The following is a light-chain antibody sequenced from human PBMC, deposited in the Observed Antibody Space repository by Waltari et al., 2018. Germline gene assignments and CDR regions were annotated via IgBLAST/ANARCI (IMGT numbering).Light chain of an antibody. Sequence: GQRVTISCTGSASNIGAGFDVHWYQQFPGTAPKLLIYGFTNRPSGVPERFSGSQSGTSASLAITGLHAEDEADYYCQSYDFSMSALFGGGTKLTVL. V-gene: IGLV1-40*01. J-gene: IGLJ3*02. CDR2: GFT. CDR1: ASNIGAGFD. CDR3: QSYDFSMSAL.